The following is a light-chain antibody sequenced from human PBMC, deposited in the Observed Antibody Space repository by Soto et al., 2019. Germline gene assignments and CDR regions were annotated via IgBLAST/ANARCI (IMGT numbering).Light chain of an antibody. CDR2: RAS. CDR3: QQYETYSWT. V-gene: IGKV1-5*03. Sequence: DIQMTQSPSTLSGSVGDRVTITCRASQTINTWLAWYQQKPGKGPILLIYRASRLESGVPSRFSGSGSGTEFALTISSLQPADFATYYCQQYETYSWTFGQGTKVDIK. J-gene: IGKJ1*01. CDR1: QTINTW.